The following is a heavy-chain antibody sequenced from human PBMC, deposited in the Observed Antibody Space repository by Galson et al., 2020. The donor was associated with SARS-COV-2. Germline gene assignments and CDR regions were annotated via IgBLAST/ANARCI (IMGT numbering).Heavy chain of an antibody. Sequence: ASVKVSCKVSGYTLTELSKHWVRQAPAKGLEWMGGFDPEDGETIYAQKFQGRVTMTEDTSTDTAYMELSSLRSEDTAVYYCATAPAVVVVVARNWFDPWGQGTLVTVSS. V-gene: IGHV1-24*01. D-gene: IGHD2-15*01. J-gene: IGHJ5*02. CDR2: FDPEDGET. CDR1: GYTLTELS. CDR3: ATAPAVVVVVARNWFDP.